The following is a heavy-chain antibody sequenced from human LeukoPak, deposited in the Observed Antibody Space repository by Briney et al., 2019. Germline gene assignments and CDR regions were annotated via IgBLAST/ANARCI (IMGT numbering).Heavy chain of an antibody. CDR1: WSNFSGAA. J-gene: IGHJ4*02. V-gene: IGHV3-73*01. Sequence: GGSLRLSCAASWSNFSGAALHWGRPASGKGVEWVGRIRSKANSYVTTVAASVKGRFTISRDDANNTVHLHMNSLKAEDTAVYYCLVAEVRCWGRGTLLTLSS. CDR2: IRSKANSYVT. D-gene: IGHD6-19*01. CDR3: LVAEVRC.